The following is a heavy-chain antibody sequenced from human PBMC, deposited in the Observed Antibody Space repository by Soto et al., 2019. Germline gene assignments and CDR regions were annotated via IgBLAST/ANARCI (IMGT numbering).Heavy chain of an antibody. Sequence: ASVKVSCKASGYTFTSYAMHWVRQAPGQRLEWMGWINAGNGNTKYSQKFQGRVTITRDTSASTAYMELSSLRSEDTAVYYCARDPAVVSRPGSADFWGQGPLVTLSS. V-gene: IGHV1-3*01. J-gene: IGHJ4*02. CDR2: INAGNGNT. D-gene: IGHD2-15*01. CDR3: ARDPAVVSRPGSADF. CDR1: GYTFTSYA.